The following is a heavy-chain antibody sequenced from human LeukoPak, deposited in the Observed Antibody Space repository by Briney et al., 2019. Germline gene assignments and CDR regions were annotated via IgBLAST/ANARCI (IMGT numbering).Heavy chain of an antibody. Sequence: WASVKVSCKASGYTFTGYYMHWVRQAPGQGLEWMGWINPNSGGTNYAQKFQGRVTMTRDTSISTAYMELRSLRSDDTAVYYCARAAAGNLRCIDWGQGTLVTVSS. J-gene: IGHJ4*02. CDR2: INPNSGGT. CDR3: ARAAAGNLRCID. CDR1: GYTFTGYY. V-gene: IGHV1-2*02. D-gene: IGHD6-13*01.